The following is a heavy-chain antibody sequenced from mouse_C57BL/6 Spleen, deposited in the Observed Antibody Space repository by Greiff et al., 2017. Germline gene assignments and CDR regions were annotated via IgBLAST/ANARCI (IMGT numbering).Heavy chain of an antibody. CDR2: ISYDGSN. D-gene: IGHD1-1*01. V-gene: IGHV3-6*01. Sequence: EVQLKESGPGLVKPSQSLSLTCSVSGYSITSGYYWYWIRQFPGNILEWMGFISYDGSNNYNPSLNNRIAITRDTSKNQFCLKLHSLTTEDTATYYCARGPSITTVVTHYYAMDYWGKGTSVTVSS. CDR3: ARGPSITTVVTHYYAMDY. CDR1: GYSITSGYY. J-gene: IGHJ4*01.